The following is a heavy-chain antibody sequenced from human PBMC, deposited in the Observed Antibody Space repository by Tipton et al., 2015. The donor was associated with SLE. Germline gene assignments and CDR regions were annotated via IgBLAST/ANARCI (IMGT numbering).Heavy chain of an antibody. CDR3: ARCDSSGSYPDY. V-gene: IGHV3-21*01. CDR1: GFSFSNYT. Sequence: SLRLSCTASGFSFSNYTMNWVRQAPGKGLEWVSSIDPASHYINDADSLNDRFTISRDNAKNSLFLQMNSLTVEGTAVYYCARCDSSGSYPDYWGQGTLVTVSS. CDR2: IDPASHYI. J-gene: IGHJ4*02. D-gene: IGHD3-22*01.